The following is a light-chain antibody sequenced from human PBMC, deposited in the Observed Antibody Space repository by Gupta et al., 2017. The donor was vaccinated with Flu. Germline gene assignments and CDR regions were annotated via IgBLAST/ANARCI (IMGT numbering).Light chain of an antibody. CDR1: SASVSSSYH. J-gene: IGLJ3*02. CDR3: MFDGGNGMWV. V-gene: IGLV8-61*02. CDR2: RTT. Sequence: VVTQEPSFSVAPVRAVTLTCGLSSASVSSSYHHNWNQQTPGQALRTLIYRTTTRSSGVPDCFSGSILGNKAALTITGAQEDDECDYYCMFDGGNGMWVFGGGTKLTVL.